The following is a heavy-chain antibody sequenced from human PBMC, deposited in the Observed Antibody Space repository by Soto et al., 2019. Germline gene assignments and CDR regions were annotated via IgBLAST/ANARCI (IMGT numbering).Heavy chain of an antibody. D-gene: IGHD2-21*01. J-gene: IGHJ2*01. Sequence: QVQLQESGPGLVKPSETLSLTCSVAGGSVPSGPEYGAWIRQPPGKGLELIGYIHDSETAKDSPSLRGRVTIPEETSKNEFSLQLKSGTAAETAVYYCAIDLFRRLFVDLWGRGTLVTVSS. V-gene: IGHV4-61*01. CDR3: AIDLFRRLFVDL. CDR1: GGSVPSGPEY. CDR2: IHDSETA.